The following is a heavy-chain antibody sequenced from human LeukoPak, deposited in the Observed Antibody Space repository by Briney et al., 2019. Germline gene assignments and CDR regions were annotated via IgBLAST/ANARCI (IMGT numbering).Heavy chain of an antibody. D-gene: IGHD6-19*01. V-gene: IGHV4-39*07. CDR1: GGSISSSTYY. CDR3: ARGRGSGWFLKGLDY. Sequence: SETLSLTCTVSGGSISSSTYYWGWIRQPPGKGLEWIGSIYYSGSTNYNPSLKSRVTISVDTSKNQFSLKLSSVTAADTAVYYCARGRGSGWFLKGLDYWGQGTLVTVSS. J-gene: IGHJ4*02. CDR2: IYYSGST.